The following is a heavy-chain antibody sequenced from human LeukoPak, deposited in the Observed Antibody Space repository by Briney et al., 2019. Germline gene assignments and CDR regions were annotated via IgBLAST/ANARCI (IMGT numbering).Heavy chain of an antibody. V-gene: IGHV4-34*01. CDR3: ARKALRYFDWLLSAPFDY. Sequence: ETLSLTCAVYGGSFSGYYWSWIRQPPGKGLEWIGEINHSGSTNYNPSLKSRVTISVDTSKNQFSLKLSSVTAADTAVYYCARKALRYFDWLLSAPFDYWGQGTLVTVSX. D-gene: IGHD3-9*01. J-gene: IGHJ4*02. CDR2: INHSGST. CDR1: GGSFSGYY.